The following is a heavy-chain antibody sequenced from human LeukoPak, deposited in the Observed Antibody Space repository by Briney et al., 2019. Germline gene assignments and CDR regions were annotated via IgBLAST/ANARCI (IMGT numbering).Heavy chain of an antibody. J-gene: IGHJ3*02. D-gene: IGHD5-24*01. V-gene: IGHV3-33*01. CDR1: GFTFSNYG. CDR3: ARDLEMATIMDAFDI. CDR2: IWYDGRNK. Sequence: GRSLTLSCAASGFTFSNYGMHWVRQAPGKGLEWVAVIWYDGRNKYYSDSVKGRFTISRDNSKNTLYVQMNSLRAEDTAVYYCARDLEMATIMDAFDIWGQGTMVTVSS.